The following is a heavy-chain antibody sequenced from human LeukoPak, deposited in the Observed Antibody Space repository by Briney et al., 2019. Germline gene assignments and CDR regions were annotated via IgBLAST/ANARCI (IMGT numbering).Heavy chain of an antibody. D-gene: IGHD4-23*01. J-gene: IGHJ5*02. CDR1: DFGSSNTT. Sequence: AGGPLSSSGETPDFGSSNTTLGGARQGPGRGLRWVSIIYISGSTYYAESVKGRFTISRDNSNNTVFLQMKSLRVEDTAVYYCARVYGGRRWLDPWGQGTLVTVSS. CDR3: ARVYGGRRWLDP. CDR2: IYISGST. V-gene: IGHV3-66*03.